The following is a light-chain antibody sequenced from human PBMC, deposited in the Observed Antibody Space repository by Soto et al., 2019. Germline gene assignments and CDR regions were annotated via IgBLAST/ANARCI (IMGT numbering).Light chain of an antibody. CDR3: QQRNNWPLT. Sequence: EIVLTQSQATLSLSPGERATLSCRASQSISSHLAWYQQKPGQAPRLLMYDASNRATGIPARFSGGGSGTDFTLTISSLEPEDLAVYYCQQRNNWPLTFGGGTKVEIK. CDR1: QSISSH. J-gene: IGKJ4*01. V-gene: IGKV3-11*01. CDR2: DAS.